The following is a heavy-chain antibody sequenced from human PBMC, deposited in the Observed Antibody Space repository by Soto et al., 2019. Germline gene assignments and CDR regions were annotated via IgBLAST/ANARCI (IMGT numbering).Heavy chain of an antibody. Sequence: QVQLVQSGAEVKKPGASVKVSCKASGYTFTSYGISWVRQAPGQGLEWMGWITAYNGNTNYAQKLQGRVTMTTDTTTSTDYMELRSLRSDDTAVYYCASGHYDILNGYYRHWGQGTLVTVSS. J-gene: IGHJ4*02. CDR1: GYTFTSYG. D-gene: IGHD3-9*01. V-gene: IGHV1-18*01. CDR2: ITAYNGNT. CDR3: ASGHYDILNGYYRH.